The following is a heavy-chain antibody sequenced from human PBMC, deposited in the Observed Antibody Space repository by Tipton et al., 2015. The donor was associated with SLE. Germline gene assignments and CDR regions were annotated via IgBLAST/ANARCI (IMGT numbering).Heavy chain of an antibody. D-gene: IGHD2-2*01. J-gene: IGHJ3*02. Sequence: SLRLSCAASGFTFNKYWIHWVRQAPGEGLVWVSRINSDGSSISYADPVKGRFASSRDNAKNTLYLQMNSLRVEDTAVYYCAREKCSNNNCYPPFDAFDIWGQGTMVIVSS. V-gene: IGHV3-74*01. CDR3: AREKCSNNNCYPPFDAFDI. CDR2: INSDGSSI. CDR1: GFTFNKYW.